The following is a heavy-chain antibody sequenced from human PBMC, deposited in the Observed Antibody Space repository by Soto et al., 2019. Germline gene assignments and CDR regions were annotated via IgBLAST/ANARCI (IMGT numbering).Heavy chain of an antibody. CDR1: GFTFSSYG. J-gene: IGHJ4*02. CDR2: ISYTGSNQ. D-gene: IGHD1-26*01. CDR3: AKGGGSGSYSDVDY. Sequence: QVQLVESGGGVVQPGRSLRLSCAASGFTFSSYGMHWVRQAPGKGLEWVAVISYTGSNQYYIDSVKGRFTISRDNSKNTLYVQMNSLSPEDTAVYYCAKGGGSGSYSDVDYWGQGTLVTVSS. V-gene: IGHV3-30*18.